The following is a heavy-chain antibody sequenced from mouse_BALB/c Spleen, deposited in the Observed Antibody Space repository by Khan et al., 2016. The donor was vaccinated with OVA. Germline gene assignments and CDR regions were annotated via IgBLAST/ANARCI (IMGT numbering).Heavy chain of an antibody. CDR3: ARSGYDYFAY. CDR1: GYAFSNYL. V-gene: IGHV1-80*01. CDR2: IYPGDGNT. J-gene: IGHJ3*01. Sequence: QIQLVQSGAELVRPGSSVKISCKASGYAFSNYLMNWVKQGPGQGLEWIGQIYPGDGNTNYNGKFKDKATLTADKSSSTAYIQLSSLTSEDSAVYFGARSGYDYFAYWGQGTLVTVSA. D-gene: IGHD2-14*01.